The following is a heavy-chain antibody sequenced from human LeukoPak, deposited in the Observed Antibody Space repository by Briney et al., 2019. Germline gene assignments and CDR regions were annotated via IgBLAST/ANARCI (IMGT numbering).Heavy chain of an antibody. V-gene: IGHV1-46*01. CDR2: INPSGSST. CDR3: ARVGIVGVSLGWFDP. CDR1: GGTFSSYA. D-gene: IGHD1-26*01. Sequence: ASVKVSCKASGGTFSSYAISWVRQAPGQGLEWMGIINPSGSSTSYAQKFQGRVTMTRDTSTSTVYMELSSLRSEDTAVYFCARVGIVGVSLGWFDPWGQGTLVTVSS. J-gene: IGHJ5*02.